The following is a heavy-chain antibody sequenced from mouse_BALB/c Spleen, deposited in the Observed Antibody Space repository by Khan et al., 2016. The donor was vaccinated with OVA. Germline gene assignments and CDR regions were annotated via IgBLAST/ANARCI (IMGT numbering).Heavy chain of an antibody. CDR3: ARWFTY. J-gene: IGHJ3*01. V-gene: IGHV3-2*02. Sequence: EVQLQESGPGLVKPSQSLSLTCTVTGYSFTSDYVWNWIRQFPGNQLEWMGYINYSGGTSYLPSLKSRISITRDTSKNQFFLQLNSVTTEDSATYYCARWFTYGGQGTLVTVS. CDR2: INYSGGT. CDR1: GYSFTSDYV.